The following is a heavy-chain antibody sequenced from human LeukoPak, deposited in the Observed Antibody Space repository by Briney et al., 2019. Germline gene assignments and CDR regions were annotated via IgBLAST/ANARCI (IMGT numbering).Heavy chain of an antibody. D-gene: IGHD3-22*01. CDR2: IIYDESST. J-gene: IGHJ4*02. V-gene: IGHV3-74*01. Sequence: EGSLRLSCAASGFTFSNYWMHWVRQAPGKGLVWISRIIYDESSTNYADSVKGRFTISRDNAKNTLYLQMISLRHEDTAVYYCLRGAHYDTSGYYYWGQGALVTVSS. CDR3: LRGAHYDTSGYYY. CDR1: GFTFSNYW.